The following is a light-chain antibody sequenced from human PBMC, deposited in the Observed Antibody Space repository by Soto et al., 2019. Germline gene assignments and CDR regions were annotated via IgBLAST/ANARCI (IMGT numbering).Light chain of an antibody. Sequence: EIVLTQSPGTLSLSPGERATLSCRASQRVSSSYLAWYQQKPGQAPRLLIYGASSRATGIPDRFSGSGSGTDFTLTISRLEPEDFAVYYCQQYGSSPLTLGGGTKVELK. J-gene: IGKJ4*01. CDR2: GAS. CDR3: QQYGSSPLT. CDR1: QRVSSSY. V-gene: IGKV3-20*01.